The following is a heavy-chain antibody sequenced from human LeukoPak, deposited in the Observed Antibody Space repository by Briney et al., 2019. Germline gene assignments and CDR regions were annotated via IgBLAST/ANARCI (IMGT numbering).Heavy chain of an antibody. CDR1: GGPISSYY. V-gene: IGHV4-59*08. Sequence: SSETLSLTCTVSGGPISSYYWSWIRQPPGKGLEWIGYIYYSGSTNYNPSLKSRVTISVDTSKDQFSLKLSSVTAADTAVYYCASLFSSAPTYWYFDLWGRGTLVTVSS. D-gene: IGHD2/OR15-2a*01. J-gene: IGHJ2*01. CDR3: ASLFSSAPTYWYFDL. CDR2: IYYSGST.